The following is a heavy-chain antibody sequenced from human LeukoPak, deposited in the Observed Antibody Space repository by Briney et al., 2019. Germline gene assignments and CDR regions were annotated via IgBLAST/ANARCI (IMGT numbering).Heavy chain of an antibody. J-gene: IGHJ4*02. CDR3: ARGGGFGELTLWYFDY. CDR2: IKQDGSEK. D-gene: IGHD3-10*01. V-gene: IGHV3-7*04. Sequence: TGGSLRLSCVGSGFTFRNYGMHWVRQAPGKGLEWVANIKQDGSEKYYVDSVKGRFTISRDNAKNSLYLQMNSLRAEDTAVYYCARGGGFGELTLWYFDYWGQGTLVTVSS. CDR1: GFTFRNYG.